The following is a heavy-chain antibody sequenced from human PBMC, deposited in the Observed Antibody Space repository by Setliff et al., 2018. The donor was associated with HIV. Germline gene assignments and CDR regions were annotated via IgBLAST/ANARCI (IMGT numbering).Heavy chain of an antibody. V-gene: IGHV1-18*01. CDR2: ISAYSGET. CDR1: GFAFTNYG. Sequence: GASVKVSCKTSGFAFTNYGFTWVRQAPGQGFEWMGWISAYSGETFSTLKFRDRVTLTTDTSTNTAHMELRSLTYGDTAVYFCARGWDYGVRKPEDWGQGTLVTVS. CDR3: ARGWDYGVRKPED. D-gene: IGHD3-10*01. J-gene: IGHJ4*02.